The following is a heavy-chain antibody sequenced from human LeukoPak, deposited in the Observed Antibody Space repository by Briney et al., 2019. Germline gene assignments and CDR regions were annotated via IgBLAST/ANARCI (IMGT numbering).Heavy chain of an antibody. J-gene: IGHJ6*04. CDR3: AELGITMIGGV. D-gene: IGHD3-10*02. CDR2: INSSGSTI. V-gene: IGHV3-48*04. CDR1: GFTFSSYG. Sequence: PGGSLRLSCAASGFTFSSYGMNWVRQAPGKGLEWVSYINSSGSTIYYADSVKGRFTISRDNAKNSLYLQMNSLRAEDTAVYYCAELGITMIGGVWGKGTTVTISS.